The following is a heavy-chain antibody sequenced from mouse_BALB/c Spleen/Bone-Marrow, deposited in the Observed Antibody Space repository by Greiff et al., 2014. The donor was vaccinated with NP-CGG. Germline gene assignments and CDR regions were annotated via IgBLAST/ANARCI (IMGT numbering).Heavy chain of an antibody. CDR2: IYPGGGYT. CDR3: ARGGTGVDY. D-gene: IGHD4-1*01. Sequence: VMLVESGAELVRPGTSVKISCKASGYTFTNYWLGWVKQRPGHGLEWIGDIYPGGGYTNYNEKFKGKATLTADTSSSTAYMQLSSLTSEDSAVYFCARGGTGVDYWGQGTTLTVSS. V-gene: IGHV1-63*02. J-gene: IGHJ2*01. CDR1: GYTFTNYW.